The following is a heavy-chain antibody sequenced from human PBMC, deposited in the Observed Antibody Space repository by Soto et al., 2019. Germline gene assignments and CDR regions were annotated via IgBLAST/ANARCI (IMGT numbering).Heavy chain of an antibody. CDR1: GYTFTSYG. CDR3: ARDGVVITGRVYYYYCMDV. CDR2: IGAYNGNT. J-gene: IGHJ6*02. Sequence: QVQLVQSGAEVKKPGASVKVSCKASGYTFTSYGISWGRQAPGQGLEWMGWIGAYNGNTNYAQKLLGRVTMTTDTSTSTANMGLRGLRSDDTAVYYCARDGVVITGRVYYYYCMDVWGQGTTVTVS. D-gene: IGHD1-20*01. V-gene: IGHV1-18*01.